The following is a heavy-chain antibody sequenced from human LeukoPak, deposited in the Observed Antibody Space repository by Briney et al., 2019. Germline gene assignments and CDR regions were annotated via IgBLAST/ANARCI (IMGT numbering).Heavy chain of an antibody. D-gene: IGHD3-22*01. V-gene: IGHV4-34*01. Sequence: SETLSLTCGVYGGSFSGYYYNWIRQSPGKGLEWIGSIYYSGSTYYNPSLKSRVTISVDTSKNQFSLKLSSVTAADTAVYYCARLVDSSGYYDGTFDYWGQGTLVTVSS. CDR1: GGSFSGYY. CDR3: ARLVDSSGYYDGTFDY. J-gene: IGHJ4*02. CDR2: IYYSGST.